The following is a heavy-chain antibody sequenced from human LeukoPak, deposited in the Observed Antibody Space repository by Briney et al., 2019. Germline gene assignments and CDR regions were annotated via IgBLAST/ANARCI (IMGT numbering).Heavy chain of an antibody. J-gene: IGHJ4*02. D-gene: IGHD3-22*01. CDR2: ISYDGSNK. Sequence: PGRSLRLSCAASGFTFSSYAMHWVRQAPGKGLEWVAVISYDGSNKYCADSVKGRFTISRDNSKNTLYLQMNSLRAEDTAVYYCARGGVVVITPFDYWGQGTLVTVSS. V-gene: IGHV3-30*04. CDR1: GFTFSSYA. CDR3: ARGGVVVITPFDY.